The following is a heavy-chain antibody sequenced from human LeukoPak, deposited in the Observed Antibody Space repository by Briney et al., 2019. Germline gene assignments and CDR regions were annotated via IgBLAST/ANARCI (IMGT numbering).Heavy chain of an antibody. J-gene: IGHJ6*02. D-gene: IGHD3-22*01. V-gene: IGHV1-3*04. CDR2: INTGNGNT. CDR1: GYTFTSYA. CDR3: ARAPMYYYDSSGYYDYYYYGMDV. Sequence: ASVKVSCKASGYTFTSYAMHWVRQAPGQRLECMGWINTGNGNTKYSQKFQGRVTITADESTSTAYMELSSLRSEDTAVYYCARAPMYYYDSSGYYDYYYYGMDVWGQGTTVTVSS.